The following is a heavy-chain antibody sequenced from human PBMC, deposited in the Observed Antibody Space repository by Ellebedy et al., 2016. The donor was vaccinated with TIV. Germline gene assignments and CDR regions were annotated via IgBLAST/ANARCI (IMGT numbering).Heavy chain of an antibody. J-gene: IGHJ4*02. V-gene: IGHV4-4*02. CDR2: IYHSGST. CDR3: AREGLVRGVGFDY. Sequence: MPSETLSLTCAVSGGSISSSNWWSWVRQPPGKGLEWIGEIYHSGSTYYNPSLKSRVTISVDTSKNQFSLKLSSVTAADTAVYYCAREGLVRGVGFDYWGQGTLVTVSS. D-gene: IGHD3-10*01. CDR1: GGSISSSNW.